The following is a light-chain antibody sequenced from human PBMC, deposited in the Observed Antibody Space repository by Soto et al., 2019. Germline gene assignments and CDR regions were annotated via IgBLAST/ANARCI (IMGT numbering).Light chain of an antibody. Sequence: EIVLTQSPGTLSLSPGERATLSCRASQSVSSSYLAWYQQKPGQAPRLLIYGASSRATSIPDRFSGSGSGTDFTLTISRLEPEDFAVYYCQQYGSSLTWTFGQGTKV. CDR1: QSVSSSY. CDR3: QQYGSSLTWT. V-gene: IGKV3-20*01. CDR2: GAS. J-gene: IGKJ1*01.